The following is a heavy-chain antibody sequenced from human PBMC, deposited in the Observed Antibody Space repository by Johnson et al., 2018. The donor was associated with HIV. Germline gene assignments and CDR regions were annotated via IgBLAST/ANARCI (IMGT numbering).Heavy chain of an antibody. J-gene: IGHJ3*02. D-gene: IGHD5-24*01. CDR2: ISYDGINK. CDR1: GFTFSSYG. V-gene: IGHV3-30*03. CDR3: MSRRGSPGARDAFDI. Sequence: QVLLVESGGGVVQPGRSLRLSCAASGFTFSSYGMHWVRQAPGKGLEWVAVISYDGINKYYADSVKGRFTISRDNSKNTLYLQMNSLRAEVTAVYYCMSRRGSPGARDAFDIWGQGTMVTVSS.